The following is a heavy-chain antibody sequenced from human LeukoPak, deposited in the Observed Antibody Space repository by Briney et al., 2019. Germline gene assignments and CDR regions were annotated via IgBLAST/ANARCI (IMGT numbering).Heavy chain of an antibody. J-gene: IGHJ4*02. D-gene: IGHD3-22*01. CDR2: ISGSGGST. Sequence: GGSLRLSCAASGFTFSSYTMSWVRQAPGKGLEWVSAISGSGGSTYYADSVKGRFTISRDNSKNTLYLQMNSLRAEDTAVYYCAKDPLYYYDSSGYYWGQGTLVTVSS. V-gene: IGHV3-23*01. CDR1: GFTFSSYT. CDR3: AKDPLYYYDSSGYY.